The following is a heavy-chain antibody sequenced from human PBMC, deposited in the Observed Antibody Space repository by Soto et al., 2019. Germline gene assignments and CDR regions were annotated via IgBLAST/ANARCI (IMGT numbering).Heavy chain of an antibody. CDR2: ISAYNGNT. D-gene: IGHD4-17*01. Sequence: ASVKVSCKGSCYTFTSYGISLVRQAPGQGLEWMGWISAYNGNTNYAQKLQGRVTMTTDTSTSTAYMELRSLRSDDTAVYYCALGPYGDYDFDYWGQGTLVTVSS. J-gene: IGHJ4*02. CDR1: CYTFTSYG. V-gene: IGHV1-18*01. CDR3: ALGPYGDYDFDY.